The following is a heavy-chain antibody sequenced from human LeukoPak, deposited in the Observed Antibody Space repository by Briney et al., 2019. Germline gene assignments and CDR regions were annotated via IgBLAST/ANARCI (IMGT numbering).Heavy chain of an antibody. CDR1: GFTFSSYG. V-gene: IGHV3-30*18. D-gene: IGHD6-19*01. CDR2: ISYDGSNK. J-gene: IGHJ4*02. CDR3: AKPGIAVAGQDHFDY. Sequence: GRSLRLSRAASGFTFSSYGMHWVRQAPGKGLEWVAVISYDGSNKCYADSVKGRFTISRDNSKNTLYLQMNSLRAEDTAVYYCAKPGIAVAGQDHFDYWGQGTLVTVSS.